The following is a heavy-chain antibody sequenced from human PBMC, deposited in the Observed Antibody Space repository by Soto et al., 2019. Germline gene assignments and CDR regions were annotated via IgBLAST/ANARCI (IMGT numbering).Heavy chain of an antibody. Sequence: QVHLVESGGGVVQPGRSLTISCVGSGFAFSTYGMHWVRQAPAKGLEWVALISYDGTDKYYADSVKGRFSISRDNSKQTLALQMHSCRPEDTVVYYLAKDFGAWSDSWGQGTLVNVSS. J-gene: IGHJ5*02. CDR1: GFAFSTYG. V-gene: IGHV3-30*18. D-gene: IGHD6-19*01. CDR2: ISYDGTDK. CDR3: AKDFGAWSDS.